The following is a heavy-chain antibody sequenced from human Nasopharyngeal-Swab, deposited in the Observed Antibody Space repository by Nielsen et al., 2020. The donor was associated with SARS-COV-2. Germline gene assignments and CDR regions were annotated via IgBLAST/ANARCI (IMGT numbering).Heavy chain of an antibody. D-gene: IGHD6-13*01. CDR1: GFTFSKFY. J-gene: IGHJ4*02. Sequence: GESLKISCAASGFTFSKFYMSWVRQAAGKGLEWVANIKPDGSGSYYVDSVKGRFTISRDDANNSLYLQMNSLRAGDTGVYYCARGGSSFPFDYWGPGTLVTVSS. V-gene: IGHV3-7*01. CDR3: ARGGSSFPFDY. CDR2: IKPDGSGS.